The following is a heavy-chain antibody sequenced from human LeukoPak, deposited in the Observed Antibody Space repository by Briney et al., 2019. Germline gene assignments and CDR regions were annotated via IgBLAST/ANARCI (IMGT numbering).Heavy chain of an antibody. CDR3: ARERGITMVRGVMFYYGMDA. V-gene: IGHV1-18*01. J-gene: IGHJ6*02. Sequence: GASVKVSCKASGYTFTSYGISWVRQAPGQGLEWMGWISAYNGNTNYAQKLQGRVTMTTDTSTSTAYMELRSLRSDDTAVYYCARERGITMVRGVMFYYGMDAWGQGTTVTVSS. CDR1: GYTFTSYG. CDR2: ISAYNGNT. D-gene: IGHD3-10*01.